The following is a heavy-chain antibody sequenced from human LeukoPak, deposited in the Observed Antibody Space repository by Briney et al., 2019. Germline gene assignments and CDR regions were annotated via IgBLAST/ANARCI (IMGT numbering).Heavy chain of an antibody. D-gene: IGHD2-2*03. CDR3: ARDLPEDTVLDIVVVPAAMRRYYYYGMDV. CDR1: GYTFTSYG. CDR2: ISAYNGNT. V-gene: IGHV1-18*01. J-gene: IGHJ6*02. Sequence: GASVKVSCKASGYTFTSYGISWVRQAPGQGLEWMGWISAYNGNTNYAQKLQGRVTMTTDTSTSTAYVELRSLRSDDTAVYYCARDLPEDTVLDIVVVPAAMRRYYYYGMDVWGQGTTVTVSS.